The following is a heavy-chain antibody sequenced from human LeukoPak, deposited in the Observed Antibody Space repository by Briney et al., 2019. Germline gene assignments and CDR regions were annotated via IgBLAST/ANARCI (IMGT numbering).Heavy chain of an antibody. CDR3: AREAVAGLYFDY. CDR2: ISYDGSNK. V-gene: IGHV3-30-3*01. D-gene: IGHD6-19*01. CDR1: GFTFSSYA. Sequence: GGSLRLSCAASGFTFSSYAMHWVRQAPGKGLEWVAVISYDGSNKYYADSVKGRFTISRDNSKNTLYLQMNSLRAEDTAVYYCAREAVAGLYFDYRGQGTLVTVSS. J-gene: IGHJ4*02.